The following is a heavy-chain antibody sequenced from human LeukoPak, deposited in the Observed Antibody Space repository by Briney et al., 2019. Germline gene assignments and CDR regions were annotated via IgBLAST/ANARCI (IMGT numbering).Heavy chain of an antibody. J-gene: IGHJ4*02. CDR1: GFTFSSYA. CDR3: ARGRPPYYYDSSGFREAFDY. D-gene: IGHD3-22*01. V-gene: IGHV3-66*01. Sequence: GSLRLSCAASGFTFSSYAMSWVRQAPGKGLEWVSIIYSGGSIYYADSVKGRFTISRDNSKNTLYLQMNSLRAEDTAVYYCARGRPPYYYDSSGFREAFDYWGQGTLVTVSS. CDR2: IYSGGSI.